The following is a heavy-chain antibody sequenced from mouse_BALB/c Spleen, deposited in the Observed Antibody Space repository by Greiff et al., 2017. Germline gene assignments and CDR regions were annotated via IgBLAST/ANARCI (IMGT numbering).Heavy chain of an antibody. J-gene: IGHJ3*01. CDR3: VRGDYGWFAY. CDR1: GFTFNTYA. CDR2: IRSKSNNYAT. V-gene: IGHV10-1*02. D-gene: IGHD2-4*01. Sequence: EVMLVESGGGLVQPKGSLKLSCAASGFTFNTYAMNWVRQAPGKGLEWVARIRSKSNNYATYYADSVKDRFTISRDDSQSMLYLQMNNLKTEDTAMYYCVRGDYGWFAYWGQGTLVTVSA.